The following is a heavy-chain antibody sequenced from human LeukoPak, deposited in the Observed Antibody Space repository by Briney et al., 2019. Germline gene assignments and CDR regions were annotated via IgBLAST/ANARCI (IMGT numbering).Heavy chain of an antibody. CDR3: ARFIHLGEYKHYSDY. J-gene: IGHJ4*02. CDR2: IYYRGST. CDR1: GGSISSNFYY. Sequence: SETPSLTCTVSGGSISSNFYYWGWIRQPPGKGLEWIGNIYYRGSTYYNPSLKSRVTISVDTSKNQFSLKLTSVTAADTAVYYCARFIHLGEYKHYSDYWGQGTLVTVSS. D-gene: IGHD3-16*01. V-gene: IGHV4-39*01.